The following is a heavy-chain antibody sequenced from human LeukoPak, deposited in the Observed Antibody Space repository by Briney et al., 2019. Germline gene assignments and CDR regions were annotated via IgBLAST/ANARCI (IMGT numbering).Heavy chain of an antibody. Sequence: SETLSLTCTVSGGSISIYYWSWIRQPPGKGLECIGYIYYSGSTNYNPSLKSRVTIPVDTSKNQFSLKLSSVTAADTPLYYCARELKVGNTGYYFDYWGQGTLVTVSS. CDR1: GGSISIYY. V-gene: IGHV4-59*01. J-gene: IGHJ4*02. D-gene: IGHD2/OR15-2a*01. CDR2: IYYSGST. CDR3: ARELKVGNTGYYFDY.